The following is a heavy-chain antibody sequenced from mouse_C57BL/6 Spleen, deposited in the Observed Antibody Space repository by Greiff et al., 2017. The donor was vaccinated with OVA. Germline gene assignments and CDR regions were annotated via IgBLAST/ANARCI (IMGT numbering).Heavy chain of an antibody. CDR2: IYPGGGDT. V-gene: IGHV1-82*01. CDR1: GYAFSSSW. CDR3: AKRVATDWYFDV. J-gene: IGHJ1*03. Sequence: QVQLQQSGPELVKPGASVKISCKASGYAFSSSWMTWVKQRPGKGLAWIGRIYPGGGDTNYNGKFKGKATLTADKSSSTAYMQLSSLTSEDSAVYFCAKRVATDWYFDVWGTGTTVTVSS. D-gene: IGHD1-1*02.